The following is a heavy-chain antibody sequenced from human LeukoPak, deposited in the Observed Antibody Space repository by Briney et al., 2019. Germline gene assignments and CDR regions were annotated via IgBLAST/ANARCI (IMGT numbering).Heavy chain of an antibody. CDR3: VKPGSYYDSSGYPRGWFDP. D-gene: IGHD3-22*01. CDR1: GFTFSDYY. Sequence: SGGSLRLSCAASGFTFSDYYMSWIRQAPGKGLEWVSYISSSGSTIYYADSVKGRFTISRDNSKNTLYLQMNSLRAEDTAVYYCVKPGSYYDSSGYPRGWFDPWGQGTLVTVSS. V-gene: IGHV3-11*04. J-gene: IGHJ5*02. CDR2: ISSSGSTI.